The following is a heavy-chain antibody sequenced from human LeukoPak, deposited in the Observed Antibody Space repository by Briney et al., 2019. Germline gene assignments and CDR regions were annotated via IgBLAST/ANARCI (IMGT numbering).Heavy chain of an antibody. CDR3: AKERAVAGTY. Sequence: PGGSLRLSCEASRFIFSTYWMTWVRQAPGKGLEWVANIKHDGSEKYYVDSVKGRFTISRDNAKNSLFLQMNSLRAEDTAVYYCAKERAVAGTYWGQGTLVTVSS. J-gene: IGHJ4*02. D-gene: IGHD6-19*01. CDR2: IKHDGSEK. CDR1: RFIFSTYW. V-gene: IGHV3-7*03.